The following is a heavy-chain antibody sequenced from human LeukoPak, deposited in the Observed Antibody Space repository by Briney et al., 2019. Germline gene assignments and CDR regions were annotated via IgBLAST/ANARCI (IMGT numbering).Heavy chain of an antibody. CDR2: LYSGGST. J-gene: IGHJ6*02. CDR1: GFTVSTNY. D-gene: IGHD6-13*01. V-gene: IGHV3-66*01. Sequence: PGGSLRLSCAASGFTVSTNYMTWVRQAPGKGLEWVSFLYSGGSTYYADSVKGRFTISRDNSKNMLYLQMNSLRAEDTAVYHCARDRCIAAAGLTVCAMDVRGQGTTVTVSS. CDR3: ARDRCIAAAGLTVCAMDV.